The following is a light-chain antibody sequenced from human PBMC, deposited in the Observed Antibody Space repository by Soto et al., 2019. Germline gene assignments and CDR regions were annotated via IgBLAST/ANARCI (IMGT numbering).Light chain of an antibody. CDR2: DVS. CDR1: SSDVGGYNY. J-gene: IGLJ2*01. Sequence: QSVLTQPASVSGSPGQSITISCTGTSSDVGGYNYVSWYQQHPGKAPKRMIYDVSNRPSGVSNRFSGSKSGNTASLTISGLQAEDEGDYYCSSYTSSSKVVFGGGTKLTVL. CDR3: SSYTSSSKVV. V-gene: IGLV2-14*01.